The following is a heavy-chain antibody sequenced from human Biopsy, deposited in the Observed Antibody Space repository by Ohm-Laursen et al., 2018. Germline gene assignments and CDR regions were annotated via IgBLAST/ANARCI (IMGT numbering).Heavy chain of an antibody. V-gene: IGHV3-74*03. CDR2: IHGDERSA. CDR1: GFTFSRSV. D-gene: IGHD2-8*02. CDR3: TGDSGGLGDY. J-gene: IGHJ4*02. Sequence: SLRLSCAASGFTFSRSVMHWVRHAPGKGLMWVSRIHGDERSATYAEPVKGRFTISRDNAKNTLHLQMNSLRAEDTAVYYCTGDSGGLGDYWGQGTLVTVSS.